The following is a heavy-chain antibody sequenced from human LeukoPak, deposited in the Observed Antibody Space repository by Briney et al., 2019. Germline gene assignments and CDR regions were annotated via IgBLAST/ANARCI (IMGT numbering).Heavy chain of an antibody. V-gene: IGHV3-33*08. CDR3: ARDLYSGSYFDY. J-gene: IGHJ4*02. D-gene: IGHD1-26*01. Sequence: PGGSLRLSCAASGFTFSSYAMSWVRQAPGKGLEWVAVIWYDGSNKYYADSVKGRFTISRDNSKNTLYLQMNSLRAEDTAVYYCARDLYSGSYFDYWGQGTLVTVSS. CDR2: IWYDGSNK. CDR1: GFTFSSYA.